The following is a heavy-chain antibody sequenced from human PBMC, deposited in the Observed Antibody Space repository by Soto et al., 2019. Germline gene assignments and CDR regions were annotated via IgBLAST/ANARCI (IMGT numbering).Heavy chain of an antibody. CDR1: GGSISSGDYY. V-gene: IGHV4-30-4*01. CDR3: ARARADIVVVPAAIFDY. D-gene: IGHD2-2*01. CDR2: IYYSGST. J-gene: IGHJ4*02. Sequence: SETLSLTCTVSGGSISSGDYYWSWIRQPPGKGLGWIGYIYYSGSTYYNPSLKSRVTISVDTSKNQFSLKLSPVTAADTAVYYCARARADIVVVPAAIFDYWGQGTLVTVSS.